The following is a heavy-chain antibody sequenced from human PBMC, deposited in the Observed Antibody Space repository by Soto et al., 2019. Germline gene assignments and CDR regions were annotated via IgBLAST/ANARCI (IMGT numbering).Heavy chain of an antibody. CDR2: ISGSGGST. D-gene: IGHD3-3*01. CDR3: AKDRPRYYDFWSGYPLFDY. J-gene: IGHJ4*02. Sequence: GGSLRLSCAASGFTFSSYAMSWVRQAPGKGLEWVSAISGSGGSTYYADSVKGRFTISRDNSKNTLYLQMNSLRAEDTAVYYCAKDRPRYYDFWSGYPLFDYWGQGTLVTVSP. V-gene: IGHV3-23*01. CDR1: GFTFSSYA.